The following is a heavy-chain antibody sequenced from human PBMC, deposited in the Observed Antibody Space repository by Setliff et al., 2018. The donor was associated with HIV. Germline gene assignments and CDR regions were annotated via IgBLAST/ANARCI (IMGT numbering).Heavy chain of an antibody. CDR2: IYHSGST. V-gene: IGHV4-38-2*01. J-gene: IGHJ3*02. CDR1: GYSISSGYY. CDR3: ARQYADPESGILDAFDI. Sequence: PSETLSLTCAVSGYSISSGYYWGWIRQPPGKGLEWIGSIYHSGSTSYNPFLKSRVTISLDTSKNQFSLRLSSVTAADTAVYYCARQYADPESGILDAFDIWGQGTMVTVSS. D-gene: IGHD1-26*01.